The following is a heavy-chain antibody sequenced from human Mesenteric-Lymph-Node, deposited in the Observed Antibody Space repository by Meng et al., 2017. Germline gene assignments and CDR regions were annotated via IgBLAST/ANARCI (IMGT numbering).Heavy chain of an antibody. CDR1: GGTFSSYA. Sequence: SVKVSCKASGGTFSSYAISWVRQAPGQGLEWMGGIIPIFGTANYAQKFQGRVTITTDESTSTAYMELSSLRSEDTAVHYCARAANTMTSPNDAFDIWGQGTMVT. J-gene: IGHJ3*02. CDR2: IIPIFGTA. D-gene: IGHD3-22*01. CDR3: ARAANTMTSPNDAFDI. V-gene: IGHV1-69*05.